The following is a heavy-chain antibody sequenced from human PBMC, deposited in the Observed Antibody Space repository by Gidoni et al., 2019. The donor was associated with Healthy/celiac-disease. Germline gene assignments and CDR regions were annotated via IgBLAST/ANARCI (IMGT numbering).Heavy chain of an antibody. CDR1: GGSISSYY. J-gene: IGHJ3*02. V-gene: IGHV4-59*01. Sequence: QVQLQESGPGLVKPSETLSLTCTVSGGSISSYYWSWIRQPPGKGLEWIGYIYYSGSTNYNPPLKSRVTISVDTSKNQFSLKLSSVTAADTAVYYCARAGPGMIPDAFDIWGQGTMVTVSS. D-gene: IGHD3-10*01. CDR2: IYYSGST. CDR3: ARAGPGMIPDAFDI.